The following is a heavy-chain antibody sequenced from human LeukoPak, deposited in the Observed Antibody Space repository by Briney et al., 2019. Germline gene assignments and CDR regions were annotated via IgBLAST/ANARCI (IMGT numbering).Heavy chain of an antibody. V-gene: IGHV4-59*08. D-gene: IGHD1-26*01. CDR1: GSMYNYY. J-gene: IGHJ4*02. CDR3: ARHISSGGTYAHFDY. Sequence: SETLSLTCTVSGSMYNYYWSWIRQPPGKGLEWIGYIHYDGITNYNPSLKTRVTMSLDTSKNQVSLNLNSVTAADTAVYYCARHISSGGTYAHFDYWGQGTLVTVSS. CDR2: IHYDGIT.